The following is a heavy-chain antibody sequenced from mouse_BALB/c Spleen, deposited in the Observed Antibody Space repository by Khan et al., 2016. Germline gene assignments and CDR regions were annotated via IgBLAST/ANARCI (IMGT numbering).Heavy chain of an antibody. CDR3: ARDGGRQLGLQAWFAY. Sequence: QVQLQQSGAELARPGASVKMSCKASGYTFTSYTMHWVKQRPGQGLEWIGYINPSSGYTNYNQKFKDKATLTADKSSSTAYMQLSSLTSENSAAYDCARDGGRQLGLQAWFAYWGQGTLVTVSA. CDR1: GYTFTSYT. J-gene: IGHJ3*01. CDR2: INPSSGYT. D-gene: IGHD3-2*01. V-gene: IGHV1-4*01.